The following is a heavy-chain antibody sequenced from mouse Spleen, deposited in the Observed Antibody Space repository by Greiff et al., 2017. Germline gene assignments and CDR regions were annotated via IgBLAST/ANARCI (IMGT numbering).Heavy chain of an antibody. Sequence: EVQGVESGGDLVKPGGSLKLSCAASGFTFSSYGMSWVRQTPDKRLEWVATISSGGSYTYYPDSVKGRFTISRDNAKNTLYLQMSSLKSEDTAMYYCARRGTTVVFDYWGQGTTLTVSS. D-gene: IGHD1-1*01. V-gene: IGHV5-6*01. J-gene: IGHJ2*01. CDR3: ARRGTTVVFDY. CDR1: GFTFSSYG. CDR2: ISSGGSYT.